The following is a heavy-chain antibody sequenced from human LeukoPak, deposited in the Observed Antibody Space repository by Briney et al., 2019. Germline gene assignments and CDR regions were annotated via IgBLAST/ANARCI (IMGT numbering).Heavy chain of an antibody. V-gene: IGHV4-39*01. CDR2: IYYSGST. D-gene: IGHD3-3*01. CDR1: GGSISSSSYY. CDR3: ASATGATYYDFWSAPAAEYFQH. Sequence: SETLSLTCTVSGGSISSSSYYWGWIRQPPGKGLEWIGSIYYSGSTYYNPSLKSRVTISVDTSKNQFSLKLSSVTAADTAAYYCASATGATYYDFWSAPAAEYFQHWGQGTLVTVSS. J-gene: IGHJ1*01.